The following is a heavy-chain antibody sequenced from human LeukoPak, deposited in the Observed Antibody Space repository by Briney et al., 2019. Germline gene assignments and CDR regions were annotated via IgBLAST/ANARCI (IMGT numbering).Heavy chain of an antibody. CDR2: IKHDESEK. V-gene: IGHV3-7*01. J-gene: IGHJ4*02. D-gene: IGHD3-16*01. CDR3: TRRLDD. Sequence: GGSLRLSCAASGFSFNSDWMDWVRQAPGKGLEWVANIKHDESEKNYLDSVKGRFTIPRDNAQNSLYLQMNGLGVEDTAVYYCTRRLDDWGQGTLVTVS. CDR1: GFSFNSDW.